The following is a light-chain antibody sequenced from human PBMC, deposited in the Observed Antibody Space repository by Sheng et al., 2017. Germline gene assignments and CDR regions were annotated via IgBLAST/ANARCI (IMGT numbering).Light chain of an antibody. V-gene: IGKV1-5*03. Sequence: DIQITQSPSTLSASVGDRVTITCRASQSISTWLAWYQHKPGKAPKVLIYKASSLESGVPSRFSGSGSGTEFTLTISSLQPDDFATYYCQQYNSYPYTFGQGTKLEIK. J-gene: IGKJ2*01. CDR3: QQYNSYPYT. CDR2: KAS. CDR1: QSISTW.